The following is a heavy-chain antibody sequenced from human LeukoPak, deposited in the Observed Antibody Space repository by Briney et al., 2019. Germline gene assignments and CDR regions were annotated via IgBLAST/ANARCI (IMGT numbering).Heavy chain of an antibody. J-gene: IGHJ6*02. Sequence: PGGSLRLSCVVSGFTFRSYGMTWVRQAPGKGLEWISSISSDGSSTAYADSVKGRFTISRDNAKNSLYLQLNSLTDEDTAVYYCARGPWVIPKVYYGMDVCGQGTTVTVSS. CDR3: ARGPWVIPKVYYGMDV. CDR2: ISSDGSST. CDR1: GFTFRSYG. V-gene: IGHV3-48*02. D-gene: IGHD3-16*02.